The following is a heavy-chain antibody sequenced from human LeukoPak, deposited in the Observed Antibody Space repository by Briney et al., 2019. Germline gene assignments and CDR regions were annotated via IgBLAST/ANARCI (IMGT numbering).Heavy chain of an antibody. CDR2: INPNSGDT. V-gene: IGHV1-2*02. CDR1: GYTFTGHY. CDR3: AREPPSGSLDY. Sequence: GASVKVSCKASGYTFTGHYMHWVRQAPGQGLEWMGWINPNSGDTNHAQKFQGRVTMTWDTSISTAYMELSRLRSDDTAVYYCAREPPSGSLDYWGQGTLVTVSS. J-gene: IGHJ4*02. D-gene: IGHD3-10*01.